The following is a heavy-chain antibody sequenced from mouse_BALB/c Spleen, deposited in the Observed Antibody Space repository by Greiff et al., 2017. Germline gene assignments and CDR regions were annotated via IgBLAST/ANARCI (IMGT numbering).Heavy chain of an antibody. J-gene: IGHJ2*01. CDR3: ARIFPFDY. V-gene: IGHV5-6-5*01. Sequence: EVKVEESGGGLVKPGGSLKLSCAASGFTFSSYAMSWVRQTPEKRLEWVASISSGGSTYYPDSVKGRFTISRDNARNILYLQMSSLRSEDTAMYYCARIFPFDYWGQGTTLTVSS. CDR1: GFTFSSYA. CDR2: ISSGGST.